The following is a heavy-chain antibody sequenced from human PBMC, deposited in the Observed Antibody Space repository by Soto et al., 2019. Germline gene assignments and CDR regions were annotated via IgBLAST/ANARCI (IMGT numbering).Heavy chain of an antibody. CDR3: ARGGGYCSGGSCYYDYYYGMDV. CDR2: IIPIFGTA. V-gene: IGHV1-69*13. CDR1: GGTFSSYA. D-gene: IGHD2-15*01. Sequence: ASVKVSCKASGGTFSSYAISWVRQAPGQGLEWMGGIIPIFGTANYAQKFQGRVTITADESTSTAYMELSSLRSEDTAVYYCARGGGYCSGGSCYYDYYYGMDVWGQGTTVTVSS. J-gene: IGHJ6*02.